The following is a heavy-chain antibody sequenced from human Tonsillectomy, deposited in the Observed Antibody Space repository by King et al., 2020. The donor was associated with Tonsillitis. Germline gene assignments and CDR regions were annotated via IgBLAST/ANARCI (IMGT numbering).Heavy chain of an antibody. CDR1: GYSFTSYW. V-gene: IGHV5-10-1*03. J-gene: IGHJ6*02. Sequence: VQLVESGAEVKKPGESLRISCKGSGYSFTSYWINWVRQMPGKGLEWMGTIDPSDSYTNYSPSFEGHVTVSADKSISTAYLQWSSLKASDTAMYYCARRFDPNYYYYGMDVWGQGTTVTVSS. CDR2: IDPSDSYT. CDR3: ARRFDPNYYYYGMDV.